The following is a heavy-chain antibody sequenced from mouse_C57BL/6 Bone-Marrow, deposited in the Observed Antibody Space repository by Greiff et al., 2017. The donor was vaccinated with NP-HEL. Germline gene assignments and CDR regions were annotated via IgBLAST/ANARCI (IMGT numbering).Heavy chain of an antibody. Sequence: EVKLMESGPELVKPGASVKISCKASGYSFTGYYMNWVKQSPEKSLEWIGEINPSTGGTTYNQKFKAKATLTVDKSSSTAYMQLKSLTSEDSAVYYCARRPHYYGSSLYYFDYWGQGTTLTVSS. D-gene: IGHD1-1*01. CDR3: ARRPHYYGSSLYYFDY. V-gene: IGHV1-42*01. CDR2: INPSTGGT. J-gene: IGHJ2*01. CDR1: GYSFTGYY.